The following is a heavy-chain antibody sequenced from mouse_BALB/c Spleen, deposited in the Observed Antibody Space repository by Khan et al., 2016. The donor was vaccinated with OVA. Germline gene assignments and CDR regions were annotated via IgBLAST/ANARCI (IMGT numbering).Heavy chain of an antibody. J-gene: IGHJ2*01. CDR1: GFTFSYYR. CDR2: ITVKSDNSGA. V-gene: IGHV13-2*02. CDR3: SRGGYYYGTPFDY. Sequence: VQLLETGGGLVRPGNSLKLSCVPSGFTFSYYRMHWLRQFPGKRLEWIAVITVKSDNSGANYAESVKGRFTISRYYSKSSVYLQMNRLREEDTATYYCSRGGYYYGTPFDYWGQGTTLTVSS. D-gene: IGHD1-1*01.